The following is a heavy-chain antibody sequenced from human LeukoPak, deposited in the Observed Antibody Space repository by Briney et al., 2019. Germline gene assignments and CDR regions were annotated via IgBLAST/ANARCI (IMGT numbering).Heavy chain of an antibody. V-gene: IGHV4-38-2*01. D-gene: IGHD2-15*01. CDR2: VYQTGST. Sequence: SGTLSLTCAVSGYSISSGYYWGWVRQPPGKGLEWIGRVYQTGSTYYNPSGKSRGTISVDTAKNQFSLKLRSVTAADTAVYYCARVYCSGGSCDSASYYASYYYYYYIDVWGIGTTVTVSS. CDR1: GYSISSGYY. J-gene: IGHJ6*03. CDR3: ARVYCSGGSCDSASYYASYYYYYYIDV.